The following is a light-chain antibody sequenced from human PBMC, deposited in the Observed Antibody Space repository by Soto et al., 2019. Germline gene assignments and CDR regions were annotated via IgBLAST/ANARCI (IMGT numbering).Light chain of an antibody. CDR1: QSISNS. Sequence: DIQMTQSPPSLSASVGDRVTITCRASQSISNSLNWYQQKPGKAPKVLISAASSLQSGVPSRFSGSGSGTDFTLTISSVLPEDFATYCCQHSYNAPCTFGKGSKMEIK. CDR3: QHSYNAPCT. J-gene: IGKJ2*02. CDR2: AAS. V-gene: IGKV1-39*01.